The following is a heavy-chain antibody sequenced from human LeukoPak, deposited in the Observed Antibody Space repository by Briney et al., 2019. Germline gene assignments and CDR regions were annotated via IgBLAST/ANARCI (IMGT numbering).Heavy chain of an antibody. CDR2: NYSGGT. CDR1: SGSISRYY. V-gene: IGHV4-59*01. D-gene: IGHD5-18*01. CDR3: ARTTEGGYSYGYFYYYYMDV. Sequence: SETLSLTCTASSGSISRYYWSWFRQPPGKGLEWIGCNYSGGTNYNPSLKSRVTISADTSKNQFSLKLTSVTAADTAVYYCARTTEGGYSYGYFYYYYMDVWGKGTTVTISS. J-gene: IGHJ6*03.